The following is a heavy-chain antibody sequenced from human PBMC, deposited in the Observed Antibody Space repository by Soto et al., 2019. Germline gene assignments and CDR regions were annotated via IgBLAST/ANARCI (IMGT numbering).Heavy chain of an antibody. D-gene: IGHD6-13*01. CDR1: RITFRSFT. J-gene: IGHJ5*02. Sequence: PGGSLRLSCAAARITFRSFTMNWVRRAPGKGLEWVSTISSNSAYIYYTDALRGRFTISRDNAKNSLHLQMNSLRAEDTAVYYCTRDASRDSSARGWFDPWGPGTLVTVS. V-gene: IGHV3-21*01. CDR3: TRDASRDSSARGWFDP. CDR2: ISSNSAYI.